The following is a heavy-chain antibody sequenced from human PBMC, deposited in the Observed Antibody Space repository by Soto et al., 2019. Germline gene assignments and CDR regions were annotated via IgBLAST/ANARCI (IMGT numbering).Heavy chain of an antibody. D-gene: IGHD2-21*02. V-gene: IGHV4-30-4*08. CDR1: GASIRSTDYY. Sequence: PSETLSLTCTVSGASIRSTDYYWSWIRQAPGKGLEWIGYVYYTGSTYYNPPLRSRLTIAVDTSKDQFSLKLTSVTAAAAAVYYCVRTASEGAVAPHWFDRWGQGTQVTVSS. CDR2: VYYTGST. J-gene: IGHJ5*02. CDR3: VRTASEGAVAPHWFDR.